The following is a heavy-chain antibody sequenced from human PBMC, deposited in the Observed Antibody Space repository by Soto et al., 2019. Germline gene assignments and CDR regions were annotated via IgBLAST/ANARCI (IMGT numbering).Heavy chain of an antibody. D-gene: IGHD2-8*02. CDR2: IYYSGST. V-gene: IGHV4-31*03. Sequence: SETLSLTCTVSGGSISSGGYYWSWIRQHPGKGLEWIGYIYYSGSTYYNPSLKSRVTISVDTSKNQFSLKLSSVTAADTAVYYCARDVNNTVDYWGQGTLVTVSS. CDR3: ARDVNNTVDY. J-gene: IGHJ4*02. CDR1: GGSISSGGYY.